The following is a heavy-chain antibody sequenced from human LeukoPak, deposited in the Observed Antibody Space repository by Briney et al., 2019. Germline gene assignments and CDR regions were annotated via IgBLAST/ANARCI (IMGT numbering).Heavy chain of an antibody. CDR3: ARLQGATVTTAIDY. D-gene: IGHD4-17*01. Sequence: SETLSLTCAVYGGSFSGYYWSWIRQPPGKGLEWIGEINHSGSTNYNPSLESRVTISVDTSKNQFSLKLSSVTAADTAVYYCARLQGATVTTAIDYWGQGTLVTVSS. CDR1: GGSFSGYY. J-gene: IGHJ4*02. CDR2: INHSGST. V-gene: IGHV4-34*01.